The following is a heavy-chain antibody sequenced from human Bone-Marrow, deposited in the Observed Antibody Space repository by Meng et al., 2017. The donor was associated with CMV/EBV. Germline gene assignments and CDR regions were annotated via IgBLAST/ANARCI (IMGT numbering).Heavy chain of an antibody. CDR2: IRYDGSDK. Sequence: GGSLRLSCAASGFTFSSYSMNWVRQAPGKGLEWVTFIRYDGSDKSYIDSVKGRFTISRENSKNSLYLQMNSLRAEDTAVYYCAGSGGSWGQGTRVTVSS. D-gene: IGHD2-15*01. CDR3: AGSGGS. J-gene: IGHJ4*02. CDR1: GFTFSSYS. V-gene: IGHV3-30*02.